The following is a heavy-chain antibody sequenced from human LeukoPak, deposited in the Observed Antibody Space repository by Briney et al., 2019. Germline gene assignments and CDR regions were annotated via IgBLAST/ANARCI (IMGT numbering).Heavy chain of an antibody. CDR3: ARVGWSMAARTYYYYGMDV. CDR2: INPNSGGT. D-gene: IGHD6-6*01. V-gene: IGHV1-2*02. CDR1: GYTFTGYY. J-gene: IGHJ6*02. Sequence: ASVKVSCKASGYTFTGYYMHWVRQAPGQGLEWMGWINPNSGGTNYAQKFQGRVTMTRDTSISTAYMELSRLRSDDTAVYYCARVGWSMAARTYYYYGMDVWGQGTTVTVSS.